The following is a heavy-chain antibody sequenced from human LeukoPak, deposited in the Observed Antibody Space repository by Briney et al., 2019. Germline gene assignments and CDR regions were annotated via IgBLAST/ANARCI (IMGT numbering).Heavy chain of an antibody. V-gene: IGHV4-34*01. Sequence: SETLSLTCAVYGGSFSGYYWSWIRQPPGKGLEWIGEINHSGSTNYNPSLKSRVTISVDTSKNQFSLKLSSVTAADTAVYYCARRSVHGYYFDYWGQGTLVTVSS. CDR2: INHSGST. CDR1: GGSFSGYY. CDR3: ARRSVHGYYFDY. D-gene: IGHD1-1*01. J-gene: IGHJ4*02.